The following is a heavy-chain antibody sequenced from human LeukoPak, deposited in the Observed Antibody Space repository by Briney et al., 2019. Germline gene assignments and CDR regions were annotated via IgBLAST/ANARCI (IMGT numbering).Heavy chain of an antibody. CDR2: ICTSGST. Sequence: PSETLSLTCTVSGGSISSYYWSWIRQPAGKGLEWIGRICTSGSTNYNPSLKSRVTMSVDTSKNQFSLKLSSVTAADTAVYYCARDSGCSSTSCPIDYWGQGTLVTVSS. CDR3: ARDSGCSSTSCPIDY. V-gene: IGHV4-4*07. J-gene: IGHJ4*02. CDR1: GGSISSYY. D-gene: IGHD2-2*01.